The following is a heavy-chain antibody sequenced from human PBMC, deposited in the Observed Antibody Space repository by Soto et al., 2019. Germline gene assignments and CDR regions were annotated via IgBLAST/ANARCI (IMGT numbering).Heavy chain of an antibody. J-gene: IGHJ4*02. D-gene: IGHD1-26*01. Sequence: QVQLVQSGAEVKKPGSSVKVSCKASGGTFSSYIISWVRQAPGQGLEWMGRVIPILGIANYAQKFQGRVTIPADKSTSTAYMELSSLRSEDTAVYYCASFPQTAIVGAAYFDYWCQGTLVTFSS. CDR2: VIPILGIA. V-gene: IGHV1-69*02. CDR1: GGTFSSYI. CDR3: ASFPQTAIVGAAYFDY.